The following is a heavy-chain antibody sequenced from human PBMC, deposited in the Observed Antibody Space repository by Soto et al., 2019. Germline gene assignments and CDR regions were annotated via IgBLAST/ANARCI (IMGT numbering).Heavy chain of an antibody. D-gene: IGHD2-2*01. CDR2: IKEDASEE. Sequence: EVQVVQSGGDLVQPGGSLRLSCVASGFTFSTYWMTWVRQAPGMGLEWVAGIKEDASEELYVDSVKGRFSVSRDNAKNSLYLQLNSLSAEDTAVYYCATAISSPFSNFDYWGQGSLVTVSS. CDR1: GFTFSTYW. CDR3: ATAISSPFSNFDY. J-gene: IGHJ4*02. V-gene: IGHV3-7*01.